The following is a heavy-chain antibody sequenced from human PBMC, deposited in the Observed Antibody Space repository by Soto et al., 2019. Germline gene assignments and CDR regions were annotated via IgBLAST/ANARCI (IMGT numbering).Heavy chain of an antibody. CDR1: GGSISNFY. D-gene: IGHD3-16*01. CDR2: VYYTGST. V-gene: IGHV4-59*08. CDR3: ARTVLGPDLLDDSFVDYYYYMDV. Sequence: SETLSLTCTVSGGSISNFYWSWIRQPPGKGLEWIGYVYYTGSTSYNPSLKRRVTFSADSSRGQFSLRLNSVTAADTAVYYCARTVLGPDLLDDSFVDYYYYMDVWGQGTTVTVYS. J-gene: IGHJ6*03.